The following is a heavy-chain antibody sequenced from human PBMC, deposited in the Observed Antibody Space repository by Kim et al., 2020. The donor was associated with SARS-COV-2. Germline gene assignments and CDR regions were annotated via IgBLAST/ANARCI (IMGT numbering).Heavy chain of an antibody. J-gene: IGHJ4*02. D-gene: IGHD5-12*01. CDR1: GGSISSGGYS. Sequence: SETLSLTCAVSGGSISSGGYSWSWIRQPPGKGLEWIGYIYHSGSTYYNPSLKSRVTISVDRSKNQFSLKLSSVTAADTAVYYCARAREDSGYEMSFDYWGQGTLVTVSS. V-gene: IGHV4-30-2*01. CDR3: ARAREDSGYEMSFDY. CDR2: IYHSGST.